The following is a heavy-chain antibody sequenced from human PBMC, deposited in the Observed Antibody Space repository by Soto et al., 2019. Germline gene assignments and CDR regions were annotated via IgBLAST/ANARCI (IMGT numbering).Heavy chain of an antibody. CDR1: GGSLSGYY. V-gene: IGHV4-59*01. Sequence: SETLSLTCTVSGGSLSGYYWSWIRQPPGKGLEWIGDFYSSGSPHHNPSLKNRVSISEDRSKNEFSLKLGSVTAADTAIYYCAREFYYDSSGIGFDSWGQGTLVTVSS. CDR3: AREFYYDSSGIGFDS. J-gene: IGHJ4*02. D-gene: IGHD3-22*01. CDR2: FYSSGSP.